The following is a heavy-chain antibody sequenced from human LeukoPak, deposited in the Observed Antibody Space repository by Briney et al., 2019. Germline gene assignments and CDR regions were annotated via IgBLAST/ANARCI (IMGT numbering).Heavy chain of an antibody. J-gene: IGHJ4*02. CDR2: IIPIFGTA. V-gene: IGHV1-69*05. CDR1: GGTFSSYA. CDR3: ARSFSSGWSAYDY. Sequence: SVKVSCKASGGTFSSYAISWVRQAPGQGLEWMGGIIPIFGTANYAQKFQGRVTITTDESTSTAYMELSSLRSDDTAVYYCARSFSSGWSAYDYWGQGTLVTVSS. D-gene: IGHD6-19*01.